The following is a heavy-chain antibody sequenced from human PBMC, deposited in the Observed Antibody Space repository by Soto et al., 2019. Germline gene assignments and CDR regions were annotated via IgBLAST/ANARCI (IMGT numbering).Heavy chain of an antibody. CDR3: ARDVSRNWASDY. CDR2: IYHSGST. D-gene: IGHD7-27*01. CDR1: GGSISSSNW. J-gene: IGHJ4*02. V-gene: IGHV4-4*02. Sequence: QVQLQESGPGLVKPSGTLSLTCAVSGGSISSSNWWSWVRQPPGKGLEWIGEIYHSGSTNYNPSLKSRVTVSVDKSRNQFSLKMGSVTAADTAVYYCARDVSRNWASDYWGQGTLVTVSS.